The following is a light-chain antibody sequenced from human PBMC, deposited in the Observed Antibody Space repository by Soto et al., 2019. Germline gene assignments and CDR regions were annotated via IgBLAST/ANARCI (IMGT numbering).Light chain of an antibody. CDR1: QSVSSN. CDR2: GAS. Sequence: EIVMTQSPATLSVSPGERATLSCRASQSVSSNLAWYQQKPGQAPRLLIYGASTRATGIPARFSGSGSGTEFTLTISSLQSEDFAVYYCQQYNNWPPWTFGQGPKVHIX. V-gene: IGKV3-15*01. J-gene: IGKJ1*01. CDR3: QQYNNWPPWT.